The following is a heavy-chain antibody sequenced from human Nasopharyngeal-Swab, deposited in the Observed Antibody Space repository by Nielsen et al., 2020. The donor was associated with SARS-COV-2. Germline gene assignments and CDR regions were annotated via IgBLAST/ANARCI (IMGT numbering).Heavy chain of an antibody. D-gene: IGHD2-21*01. V-gene: IGHV5-51*01. J-gene: IGHJ5*02. CDR3: ARQRVNNWFDP. CDR2: IYPGDSDT. Sequence: VRQMPGKGLEWMGIIYPGDSDTRYSPSFQGQVTISADKSISTAYLQWSSLKASDTAMYYCARQRVNNWFDPWGQGTLVTVSS.